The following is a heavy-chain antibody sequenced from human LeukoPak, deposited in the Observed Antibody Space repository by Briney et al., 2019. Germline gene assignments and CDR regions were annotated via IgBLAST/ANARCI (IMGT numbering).Heavy chain of an antibody. J-gene: IGHJ4*02. V-gene: IGHV4-34*01. D-gene: IGHD3-16*02. CDR1: GVSFSGYY. Sequence: SETLSLTCAVYGVSFSGYYWSWIRQPPGKGLEWIGEINHSGSTNYNPSLKSRVTISVDTSKNQFSLKLSSVTAADTAVYYCARGLYDYVWGSYRYTPYYFDYWGQGTLVTVSS. CDR2: INHSGST. CDR3: ARGLYDYVWGSYRYTPYYFDY.